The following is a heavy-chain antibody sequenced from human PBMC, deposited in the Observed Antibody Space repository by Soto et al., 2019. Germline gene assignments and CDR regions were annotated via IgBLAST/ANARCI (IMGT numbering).Heavy chain of an antibody. J-gene: IGHJ6*02. CDR2: INHSVGT. CDR1: SASLSGYY. V-gene: IGHV4-34*01. D-gene: IGHD2-2*01. CDR3: ERGLGYCSSSSCRTLYYYYGMDV. Sequence: ETMSLTCAVDSASLSGYYWSWIRQPAGKGLEWIGEINHSVGTNYNPCLKSRATISVDTSKKQSSLRLSSVTAADTAVYYCERGLGYCSSSSCRTLYYYYGMDVWGQGPTVTVSS.